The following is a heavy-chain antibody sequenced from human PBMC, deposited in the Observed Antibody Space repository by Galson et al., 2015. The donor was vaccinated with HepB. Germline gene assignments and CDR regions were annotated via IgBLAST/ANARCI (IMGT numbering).Heavy chain of an antibody. CDR1: GFTFSSYS. Sequence: SLRLSCAASGFTFSSYSMTWVRQAPGKGLEWVSSISSSSSYIYYTDSVKGRFTISRDNAKNSLYLQMNSLRAEDTVVYYCARAPIAVADNNWFDPWGQGTLVTVSS. J-gene: IGHJ5*02. V-gene: IGHV3-21*01. CDR3: ARAPIAVADNNWFDP. D-gene: IGHD6-19*01. CDR2: ISSSSSYI.